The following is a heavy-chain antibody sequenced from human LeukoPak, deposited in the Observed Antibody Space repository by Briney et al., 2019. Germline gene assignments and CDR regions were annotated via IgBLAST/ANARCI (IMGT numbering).Heavy chain of an antibody. CDR1: VFIFSDYW. Sequence: GGSLRLSCASSVFIFSDYWMHWVRQAPGKGLVWVSRINTDGGFTRYADSLQGRFIISRGTAKNTLFLQMNSLRAEDTAVYYCAREAKVGGALQYWGQGILVTVSS. CDR3: AREAKVGGALQY. J-gene: IGHJ4*02. V-gene: IGHV3-74*01. CDR2: INTDGGFT. D-gene: IGHD1-26*01.